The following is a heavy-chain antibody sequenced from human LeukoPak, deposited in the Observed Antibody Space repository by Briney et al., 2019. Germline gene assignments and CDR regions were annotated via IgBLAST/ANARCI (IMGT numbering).Heavy chain of an antibody. D-gene: IGHD3-22*01. Sequence: ASVKVSCKASGYTFTDYYINWVRQAPGQGLEWMGWMNPNSGNTGYAQKFQGRVTMTRNTSISTAYMELSSLRSEDTAVYYCAREGSSGYYFDYWGQGTLVTVSS. CDR2: MNPNSGNT. CDR3: AREGSSGYYFDY. CDR1: GYTFTDYY. V-gene: IGHV1-8*02. J-gene: IGHJ4*02.